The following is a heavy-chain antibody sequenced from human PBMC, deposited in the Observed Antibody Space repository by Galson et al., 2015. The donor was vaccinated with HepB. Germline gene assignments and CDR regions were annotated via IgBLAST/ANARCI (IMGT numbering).Heavy chain of an antibody. CDR3: VRDPDYYDKRGYHVPLDS. J-gene: IGHJ4*02. V-gene: IGHV3-30*09. Sequence: SLRLSCAGSGFNFTTYTIHWVRQGPGKGLEWVAAISYDGSKTYYADSVQGRFAVSRHNSKNALYLLMSSLRVDDTAVYYCVRDPDYYDKRGYHVPLDSWGRGTLVTVSS. D-gene: IGHD3-22*01. CDR2: ISYDGSKT. CDR1: GFNFTTYT.